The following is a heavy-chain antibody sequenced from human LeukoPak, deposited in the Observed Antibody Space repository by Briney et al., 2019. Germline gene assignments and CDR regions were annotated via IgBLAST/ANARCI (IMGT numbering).Heavy chain of an antibody. CDR2: MNQDGGEK. CDR3: ARDASGWSAY. J-gene: IGHJ4*02. V-gene: IGHV3-7*01. D-gene: IGHD6-19*01. Sequence: GGSLRLSCAASGFTFSGYWMSWLRQAPGKGLEWVANMNQDGGEKSYVDSVKGRFTISRDNAKNSLYLQMSSLRVEDRAVYYCARDASGWSAYWGQGTLVTVSS. CDR1: GFTFSGYW.